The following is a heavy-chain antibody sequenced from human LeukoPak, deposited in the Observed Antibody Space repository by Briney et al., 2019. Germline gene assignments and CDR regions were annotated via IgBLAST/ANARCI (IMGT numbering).Heavy chain of an antibody. CDR3: AREYYDSSGYSHDAFDI. CDR1: GFTFSSYW. D-gene: IGHD3-22*01. J-gene: IGHJ3*02. Sequence: GGSLRLSCAASGFTFSSYWMHWVRQAPGKGLEWVSRINTDGSSTSYADSVKGRFTISRDNAKNSLYLQMNSLRVEDTAVYYCAREYYDSSGYSHDAFDIWGQGTVVTVS. CDR2: INTDGSST. V-gene: IGHV3-74*01.